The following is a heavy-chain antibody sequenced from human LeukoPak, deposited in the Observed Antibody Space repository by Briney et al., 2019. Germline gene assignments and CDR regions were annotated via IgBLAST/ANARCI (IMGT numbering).Heavy chain of an antibody. CDR3: ARGGYYYDSSGYYKFTDY. D-gene: IGHD3-22*01. Sequence: PGGSLRLSCVASGFIFDDFGMTWVRQVPGKGLEWVSSIKWNGAVTAFRDSVKGRFTISRDNAKNSLYLQMNSLRAEDTAVYYCARGGYYYDSSGYYKFTDYWGQGTLVTVSS. CDR1: GFIFDDFG. V-gene: IGHV3-20*04. CDR2: IKWNGAVT. J-gene: IGHJ4*02.